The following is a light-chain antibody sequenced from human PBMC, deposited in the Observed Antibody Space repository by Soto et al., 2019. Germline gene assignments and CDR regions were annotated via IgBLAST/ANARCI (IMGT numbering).Light chain of an antibody. CDR2: GNN. CDR1: SSNIGTNY. Sequence: QSVLTQPPSASGTPGQTVTISSSGSSSNIGTNYVSWYQQLPGTAPRLLIYGNNQRPSGVPDRFSGSRSGTSASLAISGLRSEDEADYYCASWDDSLRGVVFGGGTKVTVL. CDR3: ASWDDSLRGVV. J-gene: IGLJ3*02. V-gene: IGLV1-47*01.